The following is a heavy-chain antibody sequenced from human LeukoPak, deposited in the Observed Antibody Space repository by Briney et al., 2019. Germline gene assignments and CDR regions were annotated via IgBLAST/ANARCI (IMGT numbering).Heavy chain of an antibody. D-gene: IGHD3-10*01. Sequence: GGSLRLSCAASGFTFSNHGMNSVRQAPGKGLEWVSGISPSGDITYYADSVKGRFTISRDNSKNTLYLEVISLTAEDTAVYYCAKDDAWLRFGEWSQGTLVTVSS. CDR1: GFTFSNHG. J-gene: IGHJ4*02. CDR2: ISPSGDIT. V-gene: IGHV3-23*01. CDR3: AKDDAWLRFGE.